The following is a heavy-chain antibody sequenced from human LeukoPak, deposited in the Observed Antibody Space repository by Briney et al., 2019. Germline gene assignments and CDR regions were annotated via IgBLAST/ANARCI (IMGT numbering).Heavy chain of an antibody. J-gene: IGHJ4*02. V-gene: IGHV4-59*01. D-gene: IGHD5-12*01. CDR3: ARVRVATIIDY. CDR1: VGSISISN. CDR2: IYYSGST. Sequence: SETLSLTCTVSVGSISISNWSWIRQPPGRGLEWIGYIYYSGSTNYNPSLKSRVTISVDTSKNQFSLKLSSVTAADTAVYYCARVRVATIIDYWGQGTLVTVSS.